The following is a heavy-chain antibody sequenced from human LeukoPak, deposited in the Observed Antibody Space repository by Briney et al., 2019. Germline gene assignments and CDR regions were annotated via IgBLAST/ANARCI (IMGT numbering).Heavy chain of an antibody. J-gene: IGHJ4*02. D-gene: IGHD3-22*01. V-gene: IGHV4-59*12. CDR2: IYYSGNT. CDR1: GGSISSYY. CDR3: ARIDTSGYNGYSFDY. Sequence: PSETLSLTCTVPGGSISSYYWSWIRQPPEKGLEIIGYIYYSGNTNYNPSLKSRVTISVDTSKNQFSLKLSSVTAADMAVYYCARIDTSGYNGYSFDYWGQGTLVTVSS.